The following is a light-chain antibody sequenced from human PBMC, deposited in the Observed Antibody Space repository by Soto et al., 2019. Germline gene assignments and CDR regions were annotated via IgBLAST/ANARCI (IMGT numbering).Light chain of an antibody. CDR1: QRISSY. Sequence: DIQMTQSPSSLSASVGDRVTITCRASQRISSYLNWYHQKPGKAPKLLIYAASTLQSGVPSRFSGSGSGTDFTLTISSLQPEDFATYFCQQSYDTPWTFGQGTKVEIK. CDR3: QQSYDTPWT. CDR2: AAS. J-gene: IGKJ1*01. V-gene: IGKV1-39*01.